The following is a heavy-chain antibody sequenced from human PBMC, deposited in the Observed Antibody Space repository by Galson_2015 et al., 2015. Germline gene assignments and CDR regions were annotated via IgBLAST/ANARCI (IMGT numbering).Heavy chain of an antibody. CDR1: GGSISSSSYY. CDR2: IYYSGST. D-gene: IGHD2-2*01. Sequence: ETLSLTCTVSGGSISSSSYYWGWIRQPPGKGLEWIGSIYYSGSTYYNPSLKSRVTISVDTSKNQFSLKLSSVTAADTAVYYCARQLAFVVPAAILPRRDPQKLSYYYYGMDVWGQGTTVTVSS. J-gene: IGHJ6*02. CDR3: ARQLAFVVPAAILPRRDPQKLSYYYYGMDV. V-gene: IGHV4-39*01.